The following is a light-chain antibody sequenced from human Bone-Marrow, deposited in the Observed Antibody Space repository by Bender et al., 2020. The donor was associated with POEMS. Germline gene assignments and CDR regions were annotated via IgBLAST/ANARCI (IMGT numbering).Light chain of an antibody. J-gene: IGLJ3*02. CDR2: EVR. Sequence: QSALTQPRSVSGSPGQSVTISCTGTSSDVGGYNFVSWYRHHPGKAPKLLIYEVRKRPSGVSNRFSGSKSDNTASLTISGLQAEDEADFYCCSYADNSVWVFGGGTKLTVL. CDR1: SSDVGGYNF. V-gene: IGLV2-11*01. CDR3: CSYADNSVWV.